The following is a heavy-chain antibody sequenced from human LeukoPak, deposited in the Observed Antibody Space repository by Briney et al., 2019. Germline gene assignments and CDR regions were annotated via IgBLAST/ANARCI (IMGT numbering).Heavy chain of an antibody. V-gene: IGHV3-11*06. Sequence: GGSLRLSCAASGFTFSDYYMSWIRQAPGKGLEWVSSISTSSSYIYYADSLKGRFTISRDNAKNSLYLQMNSLRAEDTAVYYCARGAEGIAATDSNFDYWGQGTLVTVSS. CDR1: GFTFSDYY. CDR3: ARGAEGIAATDSNFDY. J-gene: IGHJ4*02. CDR2: ISTSSSYI. D-gene: IGHD6-13*01.